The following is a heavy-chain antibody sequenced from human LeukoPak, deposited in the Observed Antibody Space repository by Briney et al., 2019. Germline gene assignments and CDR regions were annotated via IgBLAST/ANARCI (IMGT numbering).Heavy chain of an antibody. CDR3: ARHRPYPRFDAFDI. D-gene: IGHD3-16*01. CDR1: GGSISSSNW. CDR2: IYHSGST. V-gene: IGHV4-4*02. J-gene: IGHJ3*02. Sequence: SETLSLACAVSGGSISSSNWWCWVRQPPGKGLEWIGEIYHSGSTNYNPSLKSRVTISVDKSKNQFSLKLSSVTAADTAVYYCARHRPYPRFDAFDIWGQGTMVTVSS.